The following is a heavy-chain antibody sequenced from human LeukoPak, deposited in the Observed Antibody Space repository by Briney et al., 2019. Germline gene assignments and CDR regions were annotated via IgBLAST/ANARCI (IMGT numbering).Heavy chain of an antibody. V-gene: IGHV3-49*04. CDR2: IRSKAYGGTT. D-gene: IGHD6-19*01. CDR1: GFTFSSYW. J-gene: IGHJ6*03. Sequence: GGSLRLSCAASGFTFSSYWMSWVRQAPGKGLEWVGFIRSKAYGGTTEYAASVKGRFTISRDDSKSIAYLQMNSLKTEDTAVYYCTRGEAVAGTRMGYYYYYMDVWGKGTTVTISS. CDR3: TRGEAVAGTRMGYYYYYMDV.